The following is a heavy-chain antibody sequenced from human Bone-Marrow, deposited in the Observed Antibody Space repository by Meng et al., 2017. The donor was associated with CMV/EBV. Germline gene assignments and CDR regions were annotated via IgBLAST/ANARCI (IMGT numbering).Heavy chain of an antibody. CDR3: ARVEYQLPYYYYYGMDV. J-gene: IGHJ6*02. CDR1: GFTVSSNY. CDR2: IYSGGST. V-gene: IGHV3-53*01. D-gene: IGHD2-2*01. Sequence: GGSLRLSCAASGFTVSSNYMSWVRQAPGKGLEWVSVIYSGGSTYYADSVKGRFTISRDNSKNTLYLQMNSLRAEDTAVYYCARVEYQLPYYYYYGMDVWGQGTTVTVSS.